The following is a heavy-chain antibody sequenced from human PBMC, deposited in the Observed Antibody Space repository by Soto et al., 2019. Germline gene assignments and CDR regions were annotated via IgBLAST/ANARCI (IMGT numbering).Heavy chain of an antibody. CDR3: ARDLGGWPDY. Sequence: QVQLVQSGAEVKKPGASVKVSCKASGYTFTSYAMHWVRQAPGQRLEWMGRINAGNGNTKYSQKFQGRVTITRDITAGTAYMELSSLRSEDTAVYYCARDLGGWPDYWGQGTLVTVSS. D-gene: IGHD2-15*01. CDR1: GYTFTSYA. CDR2: INAGNGNT. V-gene: IGHV1-3*01. J-gene: IGHJ4*02.